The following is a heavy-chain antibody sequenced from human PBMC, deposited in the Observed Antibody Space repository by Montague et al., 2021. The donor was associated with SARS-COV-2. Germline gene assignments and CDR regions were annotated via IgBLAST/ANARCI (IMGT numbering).Heavy chain of an antibody. J-gene: IGHJ3*01. CDR3: AHKNSGWPIEFAN. Sequence: PALVKPTQTLTLTCTFSGFSLDSRGVGVGWIRQPPGKALECLALIYWNDDKRYSPSLKTRLTVTKDTSKNQVVLTMTNMDPVDTATYFCAHKNSGWPIEFANWGRGTMVIVSS. CDR1: GFSLDSRGVG. D-gene: IGHD6-19*01. CDR2: IYWNDDK. V-gene: IGHV2-5*01.